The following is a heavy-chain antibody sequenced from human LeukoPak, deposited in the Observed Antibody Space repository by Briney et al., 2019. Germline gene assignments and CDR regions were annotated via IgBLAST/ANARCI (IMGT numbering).Heavy chain of an antibody. D-gene: IGHD1-7*01. CDR1: GFTFSSYG. V-gene: IGHV3-30*18. Sequence: GRSLRLSCAASGFTFSSYGMHWVRQAPGKGLEWVAVISYDGSNKYYADSVKGRFTISRDNSKNTLYLQMNSLRAEDTAVYYCAKDLELAFDYWGQGTLVTVSS. CDR3: AKDLELAFDY. CDR2: ISYDGSNK. J-gene: IGHJ4*02.